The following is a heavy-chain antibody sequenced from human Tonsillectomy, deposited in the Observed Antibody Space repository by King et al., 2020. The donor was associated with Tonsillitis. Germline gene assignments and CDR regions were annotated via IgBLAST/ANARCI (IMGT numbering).Heavy chain of an antibody. Sequence: VQLVESGGGLVQPGGSLRLSCAASGFTFSRYWMNWVRQAPGKGLEWVANIKQDGSEKYYVDSVKGRFTISRDNAENSLYLQMNSLRGEDTAVYYCARGATYYYDSRGFYYGVSERRGMDVWGQGTTVTVSS. CDR1: GFTFSRYW. V-gene: IGHV3-7*01. CDR3: ARGATYYYDSRGFYYGVSERRGMDV. CDR2: IKQDGSEK. J-gene: IGHJ6*02. D-gene: IGHD3-22*01.